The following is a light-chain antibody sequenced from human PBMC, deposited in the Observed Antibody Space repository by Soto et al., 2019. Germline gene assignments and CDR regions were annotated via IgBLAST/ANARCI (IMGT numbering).Light chain of an antibody. CDR2: GAS. V-gene: IGKV3-20*01. CDR1: QSVSSAY. Sequence: EILLTQSPGTLSLSPGERATLSCRATQSVSSAYLAWYQQKSGQPPRLLISGASSRATGIPDRFSGSGSGTDFTLTISRLEPEDFAVYYCQQYGSSGTFGQGTKVDIK. J-gene: IGKJ1*01. CDR3: QQYGSSGT.